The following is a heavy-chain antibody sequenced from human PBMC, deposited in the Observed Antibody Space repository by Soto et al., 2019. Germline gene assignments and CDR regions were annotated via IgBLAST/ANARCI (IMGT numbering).Heavy chain of an antibody. J-gene: IGHJ4*02. CDR1: GGSFSGYY. Sequence: QVQPQQWGAGLLKPSETLSLTCAVYGGSFSGYYWSWIRQPPGKGLEWIGEINQSGSTNYNPSLKSRVTISVDTSKNQFSLKLSSVTAADTAVYYCARTYSSSWSPFAYWGQGTLVTVSS. CDR2: INQSGST. D-gene: IGHD6-13*01. V-gene: IGHV4-34*01. CDR3: ARTYSSSWSPFAY.